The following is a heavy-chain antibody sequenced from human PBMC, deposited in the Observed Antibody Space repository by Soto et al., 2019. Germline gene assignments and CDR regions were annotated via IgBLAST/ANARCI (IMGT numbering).Heavy chain of an antibody. V-gene: IGHV3-23*01. CDR3: AXGMATIKLGRDY. Sequence: EVQLLESGGGLVQPGGSLRLSCAASGFTFSSYAMSWVRQAPGXGXEWVSAISGSGGSTYYADSVKGRFTISRDNSKNTLYLQMNSLRAEDTAVYYCAXGMATIKLGRDYWGQGTLVTVSS. CDR1: GFTFSSYA. D-gene: IGHD5-12*01. J-gene: IGHJ4*02. CDR2: ISGSGGST.